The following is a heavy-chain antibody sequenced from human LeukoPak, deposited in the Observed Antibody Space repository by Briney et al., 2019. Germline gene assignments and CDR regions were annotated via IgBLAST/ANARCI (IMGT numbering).Heavy chain of an antibody. D-gene: IGHD3-9*01. J-gene: IGHJ4*02. CDR1: GGSISSGGYS. CDR3: ARASTTYDILTGYYRGYFDY. CDR2: IYHSGST. V-gene: IGHV4-30-2*01. Sequence: SQTLSLTCAVSGGSISSGGYSWSWIRQPPGKGLEWIGYIYHSGSTYYNPSLKSRVTISVDRSKNQFSLKLSSVTAADTAVYYCARASTTYDILTGYYRGYFDYWGQGTLVTVSS.